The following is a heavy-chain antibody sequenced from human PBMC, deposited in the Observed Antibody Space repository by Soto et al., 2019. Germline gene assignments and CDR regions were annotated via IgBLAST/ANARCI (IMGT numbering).Heavy chain of an antibody. V-gene: IGHV3-30-3*01. CDR1: GFTFSSYA. J-gene: IGHJ4*02. D-gene: IGHD5-18*01. Sequence: LRLSCSASGFTFSSYAMHWVRQAPGKGLEWVAVISYDGSNKYYADSVKGRFTISRDNSKNTLYLQMNSLRAEDTAVYYCATIQLWSYFDYWGQGTLVTVSS. CDR3: ATIQLWSYFDY. CDR2: ISYDGSNK.